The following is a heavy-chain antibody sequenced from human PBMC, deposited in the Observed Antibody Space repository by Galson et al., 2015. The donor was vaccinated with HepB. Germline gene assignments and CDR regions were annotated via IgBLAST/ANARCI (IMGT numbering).Heavy chain of an antibody. J-gene: IGHJ4*02. CDR3: AKSRERHYFDY. Sequence: SLRLSCAASGFTFRAYAMSWVRQAPGKGLEWVSSINGSGDKTYYADSVKGRFTISRDNSKNTVYLLMNNLGAEDTAIYYCAKSRERHYFDYWGQGTLVIVSS. D-gene: IGHD1-26*01. CDR2: INGSGDKT. CDR1: GFTFRAYA. V-gene: IGHV3-23*01.